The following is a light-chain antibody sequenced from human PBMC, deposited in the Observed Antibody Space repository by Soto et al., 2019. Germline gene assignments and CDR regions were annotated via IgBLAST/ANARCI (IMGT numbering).Light chain of an antibody. J-gene: IGKJ3*01. Sequence: DIQMTQSPSTLSASVGDRVTITCRASQSISSWLAWYQQKPGKAPKLLIYKASTLESGVPSRFRGSGSGTEFTLTISRLQPDDFATYYCQQSFTFGPGTKVAIK. CDR1: QSISSW. CDR2: KAS. CDR3: QQSFT. V-gene: IGKV1-5*03.